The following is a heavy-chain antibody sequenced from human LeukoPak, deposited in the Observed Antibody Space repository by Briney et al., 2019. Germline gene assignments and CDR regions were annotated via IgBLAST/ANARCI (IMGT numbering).Heavy chain of an antibody. J-gene: IGHJ4*02. CDR2: ISSSSNYI. CDR1: GLTFSSYN. D-gene: IGHD4-11*01. CDR3: ARGTPTTRDFDY. Sequence: GGSLRLSCEASGLTFSSYNMNWVRQAPGKGLEWVSFISSSSNYIYYTDSVKGRFTISRDNAKNSLFLQMNSLRAEDTAVYYCARGTPTTRDFDYWGQGTLVTVSS. V-gene: IGHV3-21*01.